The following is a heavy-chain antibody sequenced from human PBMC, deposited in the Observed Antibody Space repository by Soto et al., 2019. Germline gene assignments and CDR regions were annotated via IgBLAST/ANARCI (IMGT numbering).Heavy chain of an antibody. CDR3: ARARIMLTTVTTLGY. CDR1: GYTFTSYA. D-gene: IGHD4-17*01. J-gene: IGHJ4*02. V-gene: IGHV1-3*01. Sequence: QVQLAQSGAEVKKPGASVKVSCKASGYTFTSYAMHWVRQAPGQRLEWMGWINAGNGNTKYSQKFQGRVTITRDTSASTAYMELSSLRSEDTAVYYCARARIMLTTVTTLGYWGQGTLVTVSS. CDR2: INAGNGNT.